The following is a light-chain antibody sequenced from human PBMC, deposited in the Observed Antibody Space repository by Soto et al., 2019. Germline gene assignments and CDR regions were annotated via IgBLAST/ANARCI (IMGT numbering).Light chain of an antibody. J-gene: IGKJ1*01. CDR2: ATS. CDR3: QQTYTTPRT. Sequence: DTQMTQSPSSLSASVGDRISITCRASQTVSTYLNWYQPKPGKAPTLLISATSTLQSGVPSRFSGSGSGTEFTLTITSLQPEDFATYYCQQTYTTPRTFGQGTKVAIK. CDR1: QTVSTY. V-gene: IGKV1-39*01.